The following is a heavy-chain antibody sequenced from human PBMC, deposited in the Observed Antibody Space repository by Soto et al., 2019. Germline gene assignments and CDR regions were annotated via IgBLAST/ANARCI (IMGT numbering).Heavy chain of an antibody. CDR3: AHDDVGYYGLDV. Sequence: QITLKESGPTLVKPTQTLTLTCTFSGFSLSTREVAVGWIRQPPGKALEWLALIYWDDDKRYSPSLRSRLTLSKDTSKNQVVRTMINMDPVDTATYYCAHDDVGYYGLDVWGQGTTVTVFS. J-gene: IGHJ6*02. V-gene: IGHV2-5*02. CDR1: GFSLSTREVA. CDR2: IYWDDDK. D-gene: IGHD3-10*01.